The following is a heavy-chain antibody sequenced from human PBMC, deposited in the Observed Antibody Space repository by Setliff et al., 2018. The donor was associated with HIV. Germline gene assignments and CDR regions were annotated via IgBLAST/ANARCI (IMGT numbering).Heavy chain of an antibody. D-gene: IGHD5-18*01. CDR3: AAWGPRYSYAPYFFDS. J-gene: IGHJ4*02. V-gene: IGHV4-34*01. CDR1: NGSFSGYY. Sequence: SETLSLTCAVHNGSFSGYYWTWIRQPPGKGLEWIGEINDSGSTNYSPSLKSRVTISVDASRNQFSLRLSSVTAADTAVYYCAAWGPRYSYAPYFFDSWGQGTLVTVSS. CDR2: INDSGST.